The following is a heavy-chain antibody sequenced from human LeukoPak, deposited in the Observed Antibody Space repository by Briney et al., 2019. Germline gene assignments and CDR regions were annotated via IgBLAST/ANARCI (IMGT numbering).Heavy chain of an antibody. CDR2: IYHSGST. CDR3: ARSPSGYSYGVDY. D-gene: IGHD5-18*01. V-gene: IGHV4-38-2*02. Sequence: SETLSLTCTVSGYSISSGYYWGWIRQPPGKGLEWFGSIYHSGSTYYNPSLKSRVTISVDTSKNQFSLRMNSVTAADAAVYDCARSPSGYSYGVDYWGQGTLVTVSS. CDR1: GYSISSGYY. J-gene: IGHJ4*02.